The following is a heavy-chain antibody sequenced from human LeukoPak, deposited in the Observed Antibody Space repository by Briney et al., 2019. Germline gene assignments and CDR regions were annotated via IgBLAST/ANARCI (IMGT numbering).Heavy chain of an antibody. CDR1: GYTFTSYG. CDR3: ARNVGGGYDLDH. D-gene: IGHD3-16*01. J-gene: IGHJ4*02. Sequence: GASVKVSCKASGYTFTSYGISWVRQAPGQGLEWMGWISAYNGNTDYAQSLQGRVTMTIDTSTSTVYMELRSLRSDDTAVYYCARNVGGGYDLDHWGQGTLVTVSP. V-gene: IGHV1-18*01. CDR2: ISAYNGNT.